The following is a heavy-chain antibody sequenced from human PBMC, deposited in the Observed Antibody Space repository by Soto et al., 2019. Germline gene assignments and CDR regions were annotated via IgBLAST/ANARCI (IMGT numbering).Heavy chain of an antibody. D-gene: IGHD4-17*01. V-gene: IGHV3-33*01. CDR3: ARDLATVTTYSYYMDF. CDR1: GFTFSSYG. Sequence: GGSLRLSCAASGFTFSSYGMHWVRQAPGKGLEWVAVIWYDGSNKYYADSVKGRFTISRDNSKNTLYLQMNSLRAKDTAVYYCARDLATVTTYSYYMDFWGKGTTVTVSS. J-gene: IGHJ6*03. CDR2: IWYDGSNK.